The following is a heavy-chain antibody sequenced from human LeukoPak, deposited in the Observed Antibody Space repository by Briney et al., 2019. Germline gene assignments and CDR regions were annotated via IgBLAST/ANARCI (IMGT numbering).Heavy chain of an antibody. Sequence: SETLSLTCTVSGGSISSSSYYWGWIRQPPGKGLEWIGSIYYSGSTYYNPPLKSRVTISVDTSKNQFSLKLSSVTAADTAVYYCANSQASWFDPWGQGTLVTVSS. J-gene: IGHJ5*02. CDR1: GGSISSSSYY. V-gene: IGHV4-39*01. CDR2: IYYSGST. CDR3: ANSQASWFDP.